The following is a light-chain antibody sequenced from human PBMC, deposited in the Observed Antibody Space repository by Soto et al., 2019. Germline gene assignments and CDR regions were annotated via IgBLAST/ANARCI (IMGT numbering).Light chain of an antibody. CDR1: PSVTNF. V-gene: IGKV3-11*01. CDR3: QQRNVWPPVT. CDR2: GAF. Sequence: TQSPATLSLSPGERATLSCRAXPSVTNFLAWYQQKPGQAPRLLIYGAFNRATGIPARFSGSGSGTDFTLTISSLEPEDSAVYYCQQRNVWPPVTFGQGTRLEIK. J-gene: IGKJ5*01.